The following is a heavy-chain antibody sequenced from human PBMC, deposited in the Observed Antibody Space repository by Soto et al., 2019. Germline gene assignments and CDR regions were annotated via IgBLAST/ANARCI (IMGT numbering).Heavy chain of an antibody. V-gene: IGHV4-59*08. CDR2: IYYSGST. D-gene: IGHD3-10*01. CDR3: ARHISLHYYRSGSPYALDI. CDR1: GGSISSYY. Sequence: SETLSLTCTVSGGSISSYYWSWIRQPPGKGLEWIGYIYYSGSTNYNPSLKSRVTISVDTSKNQFSLKLSSVTAADTAVYYCARHISLHYYRSGSPYALDIWGQGTMVTVSS. J-gene: IGHJ3*02.